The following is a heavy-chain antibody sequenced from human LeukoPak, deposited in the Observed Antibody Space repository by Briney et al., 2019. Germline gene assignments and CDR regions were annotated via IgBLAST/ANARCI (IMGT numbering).Heavy chain of an antibody. CDR2: IYNSGST. CDR3: ARAASGDAVDYYGSGRRFYSYYMDV. CDR1: GGSISSYY. V-gene: IGHV4-59*12. J-gene: IGHJ6*03. Sequence: SETLSLTCTVSGGSISSYYWSWIRQPPGKGLEWIGYIYNSGSTNSNPALKSRVTMSVDSSKKQFSLTLSSVTAADTAVYYCARAASGDAVDYYGSGRRFYSYYMDVWGKGTTVTISS. D-gene: IGHD3-10*01.